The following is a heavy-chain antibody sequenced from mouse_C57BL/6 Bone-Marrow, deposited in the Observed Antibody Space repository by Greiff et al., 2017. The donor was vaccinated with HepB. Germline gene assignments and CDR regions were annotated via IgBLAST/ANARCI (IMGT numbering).Heavy chain of an antibody. Sequence: VQLQQSGAELARPGASVKLSCKASGYTFTSYGISWVKQRTGQGLEWIGEIYPRSGNTYYNEKFKGKATLTADKSSSTAYMELRSLTSEDSAVYFCARCYYGYWGQGTTLTVSS. CDR3: ARCYYGY. V-gene: IGHV1-81*01. CDR1: GYTFTSYG. CDR2: IYPRSGNT. J-gene: IGHJ2*01.